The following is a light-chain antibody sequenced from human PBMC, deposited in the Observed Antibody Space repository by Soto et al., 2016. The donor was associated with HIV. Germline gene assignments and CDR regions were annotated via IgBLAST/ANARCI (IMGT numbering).Light chain of an antibody. CDR1: NVENRR. V-gene: IGLV3-21*03. CDR2: DDS. Sequence: YVLTQSPSVSVAPGKTAKITCGGQNVENRRVHWYQQKAGQAPVLVVHDDSERPSGIPDRFSGSKSENTATLTINRVKAGDEADYYCQVWDSDTDYVIFGGGTKVTVL. CDR3: QVWDSDTDYVI. J-gene: IGLJ2*01.